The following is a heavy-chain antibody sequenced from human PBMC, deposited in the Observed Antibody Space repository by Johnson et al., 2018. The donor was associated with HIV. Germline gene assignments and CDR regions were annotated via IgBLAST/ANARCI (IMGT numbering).Heavy chain of an antibody. J-gene: IGHJ3*02. V-gene: IGHV3-15*01. CDR3: TTLAESSSSMYAFDI. CDR1: GFTFSNAW. CDR2: IKSKTDGGTT. D-gene: IGHD6-6*01. Sequence: VQVLESGGGLVKPGGSLRLSCAASGFTFSNAWMSWVRQAPGKGLEWVGRIKSKTDGGTTDYAAPVNGRFTISRDDSKNTLYLQMNSLKTEDTAVYYCTTLAESSSSMYAFDIWGQGTMLTVSS.